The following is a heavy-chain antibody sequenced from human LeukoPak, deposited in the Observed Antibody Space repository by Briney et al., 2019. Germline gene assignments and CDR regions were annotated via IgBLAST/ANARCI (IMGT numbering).Heavy chain of an antibody. J-gene: IGHJ4*02. CDR3: AILPRGATQDFDY. V-gene: IGHV1-2*06. Sequence: ASVKVSCKASGYTFTGYYMHWVRQAPGQGLEWMGRINPNSGGTNYAQKFQGRVTKTRDTSISTAYMELSRLRSDDTAVYYCAILPRGATQDFDYWGQGTLVTVSS. D-gene: IGHD1-26*01. CDR1: GYTFTGYY. CDR2: INPNSGGT.